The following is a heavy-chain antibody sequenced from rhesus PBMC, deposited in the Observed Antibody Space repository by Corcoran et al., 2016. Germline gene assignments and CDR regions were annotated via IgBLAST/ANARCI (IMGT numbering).Heavy chain of an antibody. V-gene: IGHV4-122*02. CDR3: ARDNSSGRRYFDY. CDR1: GGFISSGYYY. Sequence: QVQLQESGPGLVKPSETLSLTCAVSGGFISSGYYYWSWIRQPPGKGLEWIGYITYSGSPSYNPSLKSRFIISRHPSRNQFSLKMSSVTAADTAVYYCARDNSSGRRYFDYWGQGVLVTVSS. J-gene: IGHJ4*01. CDR2: ITYSGSP. D-gene: IGHD6-31*01.